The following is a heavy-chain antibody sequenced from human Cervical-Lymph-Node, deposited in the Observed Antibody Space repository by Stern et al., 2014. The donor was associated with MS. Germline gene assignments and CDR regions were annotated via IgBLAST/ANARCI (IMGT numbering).Heavy chain of an antibody. CDR3: ARDLADYRYYFDS. J-gene: IGHJ4*02. CDR1: GYTFTGHY. D-gene: IGHD4/OR15-4a*01. V-gene: IGHV1-2*02. CDR2: INPATGFT. Sequence: QVQLVQSGAEVKKPGASLNVSCKASGYTFTGHYLHWVRPAPGQGLQWMGWINPATGFTFSPQNFQGRVTMTTDTSINTAYMELSGLRSDDTALYFCARDLADYRYYFDSWGQGTLVTVSS.